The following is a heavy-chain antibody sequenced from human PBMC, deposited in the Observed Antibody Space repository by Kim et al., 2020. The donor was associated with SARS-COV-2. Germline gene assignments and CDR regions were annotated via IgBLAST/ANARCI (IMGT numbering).Heavy chain of an antibody. CDR2: IIPILGIA. CDR1: GGTFSSYA. J-gene: IGHJ4*02. CDR3: ARDQRYSSSWYSGY. D-gene: IGHD6-13*01. Sequence: SVKVSCKASGGTFSSYAISWVRQAPGQGLEWMGRIIPILGIANYAQKFQGRVTITADKSTSTAYMELSSLRSEDTAVYYCARDQRYSSSWYSGYWGQGTLVTVSS. V-gene: IGHV1-69*04.